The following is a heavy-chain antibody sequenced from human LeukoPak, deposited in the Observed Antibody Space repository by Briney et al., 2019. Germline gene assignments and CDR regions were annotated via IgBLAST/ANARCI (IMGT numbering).Heavy chain of an antibody. D-gene: IGHD1-7*01. Sequence: TGGSLRLSCAASGFTFRNNWMTWVRQAPGKGLEWVANIKEDGREEYYVDSVKGRFTISRDNAKNSLYLHMNSLRAEDTAVYYCARHDDWNFPYWGQGTLVTVSS. CDR1: GFTFRNNW. J-gene: IGHJ4*02. CDR3: ARHDDWNFPY. V-gene: IGHV3-7*01. CDR2: IKEDGREE.